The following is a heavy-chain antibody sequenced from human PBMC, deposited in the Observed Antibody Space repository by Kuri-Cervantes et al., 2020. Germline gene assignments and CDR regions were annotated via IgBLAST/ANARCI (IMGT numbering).Heavy chain of an antibody. CDR3: ARDRIGTVTGYYYYYMDV. CDR2: IIPIFGTA. CDR1: GGTFSSYA. J-gene: IGHJ6*03. Sequence: SVKVSCKASGGTFSSYAISWVRQAPGQGLEWRGGIIPIFGTANYAQKFQGRVTITTDESTSTAYMELSSLRSEDTAVYYCARDRIGTVTGYYYYYMDVWGKGTTVTVSS. V-gene: IGHV1-69*05. D-gene: IGHD4-11*01.